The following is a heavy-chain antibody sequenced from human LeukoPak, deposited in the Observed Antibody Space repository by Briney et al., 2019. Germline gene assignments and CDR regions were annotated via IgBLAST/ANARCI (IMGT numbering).Heavy chain of an antibody. Sequence: SETLSLTCAVYGGSFSGYYWSWIRQPPGKGLEWIGEINHSGSTNYNPSLKSRVTISVDTSKNQFSLKLTSVTAADTAVYYCARVGGGLVTPFDIWGQGTMVTVSS. D-gene: IGHD3/OR15-3a*01. CDR2: INHSGST. CDR3: ARVGGGLVTPFDI. V-gene: IGHV4-34*01. CDR1: GGSFSGYY. J-gene: IGHJ3*02.